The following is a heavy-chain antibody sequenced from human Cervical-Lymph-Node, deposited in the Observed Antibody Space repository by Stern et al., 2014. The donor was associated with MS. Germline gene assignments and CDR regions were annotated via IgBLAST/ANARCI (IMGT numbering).Heavy chain of an antibody. CDR2: ISYDGSNK. D-gene: IGHD2-2*02. CDR1: GFTFSSYA. V-gene: IGHV3-30-3*01. Sequence: VQLVASGGGVVQPGRSLRLSCAASGFTFSSYAMHWVRQAPGKGLEWVAVISYDGSNKYYADSVKGRFTISRDNSKNTLYLQMNSLRAEDTAVYYCARAVPDIVVVPAAILDYYYGMDVWGQGTTVTVSS. J-gene: IGHJ6*02. CDR3: ARAVPDIVVVPAAILDYYYGMDV.